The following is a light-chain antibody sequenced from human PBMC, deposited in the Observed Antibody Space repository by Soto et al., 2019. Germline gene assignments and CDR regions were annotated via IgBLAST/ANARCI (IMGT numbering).Light chain of an antibody. CDR3: ALYLGGGITV. CDR2: STN. V-gene: IGLV8-61*01. J-gene: IGLJ3*02. CDR1: SGSVSITSY. Sequence: QAVVTQEPSISVSPGGTVTLTCGLTSGSVSITSYPSWFQQTPGQAPRTLIYSTNTRSSGVSDRFSGSILGGKAALTITGAQADDESDYYCALYLGGGITVFGGGTKLTVL.